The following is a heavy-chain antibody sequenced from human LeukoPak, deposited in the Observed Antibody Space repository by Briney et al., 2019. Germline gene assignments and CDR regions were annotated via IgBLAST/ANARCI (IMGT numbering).Heavy chain of an antibody. V-gene: IGHV3-48*01. CDR3: ARSITMIVVVPFDY. J-gene: IGHJ4*02. Sequence: GGSLRLSCAASGFTFSSYSMNWVRQAPGKGLEWVSYISSSSSTIYYAGSVKGRFTISRDNAKNSLYLQMNSLRAEDTAVYYCARSITMIVVVPFDYWGQGTLVTVSS. D-gene: IGHD3-22*01. CDR1: GFTFSSYS. CDR2: ISSSSSTI.